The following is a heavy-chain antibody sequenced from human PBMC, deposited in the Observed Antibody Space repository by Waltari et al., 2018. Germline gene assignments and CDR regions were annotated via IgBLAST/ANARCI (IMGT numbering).Heavy chain of an antibody. CDR3: ARVVVVAASLYGMDV. J-gene: IGHJ6*02. CDR2: ISSSSSYI. D-gene: IGHD2-15*01. V-gene: IGHV3-21*01. CDR1: GFTFSSYS. Sequence: EVQLVESGGGLVKPGGSLRLSCAASGFTFSSYSMNWVRQAPGKGLEWVSSISSSSSYIYYADSVKGRFTISRDNAKNSLYLQMNSLRAEDRAVYYCARVVVVAASLYGMDVWGQGTTVTVSS.